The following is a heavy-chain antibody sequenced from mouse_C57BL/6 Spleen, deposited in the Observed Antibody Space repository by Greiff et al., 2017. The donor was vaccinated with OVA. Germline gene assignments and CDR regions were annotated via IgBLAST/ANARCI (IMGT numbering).Heavy chain of an antibody. Sequence: QVQLQQSGAELVRPGTSVKVSCKASGYAFTNYLIEWVKQRPGQGLEWIGVINPGSGGTNYTETFKGTATLTADKSSSTAYMQLSSLTSEDSAVFFSARRGTGTGQFEDWGKGTKGTV. CDR1: GYAFTNYL. J-gene: IGHJ1*03. V-gene: IGHV1-54*01. CDR2: INPGSGGT. CDR3: ARRGTGTGQFED. D-gene: IGHD4-1*01.